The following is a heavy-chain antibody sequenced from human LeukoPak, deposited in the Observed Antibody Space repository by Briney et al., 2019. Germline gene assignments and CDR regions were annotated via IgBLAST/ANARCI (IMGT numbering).Heavy chain of an antibody. Sequence: GESLKISCKGSGYSFTSYWIGWVRQIPGKGLEWMGVIYPGDSDTRYRLSFQGQVTISADKSISTAYLQWSSLKASDTAMYYCARALRPSSGWYYFDYWGQGTLVTVSS. J-gene: IGHJ4*02. CDR1: GYSFTSYW. CDR2: IYPGDSDT. D-gene: IGHD6-19*01. V-gene: IGHV5-51*01. CDR3: ARALRPSSGWYYFDY.